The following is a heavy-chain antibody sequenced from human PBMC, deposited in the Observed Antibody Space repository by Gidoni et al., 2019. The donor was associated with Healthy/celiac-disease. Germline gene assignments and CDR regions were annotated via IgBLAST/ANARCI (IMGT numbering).Heavy chain of an antibody. CDR2: ISSSSITI. V-gene: IGHV3-48*01. Sequence: EVQLVESGGGLVQPGGSLRLSCASYGFTFRSYSMNWVRQAPGKGLEWVSYISSSSITIYYADSVKGRFTISRDNAKNSLYLQMNSLRAEDTAVYYCARALGRTAVAGTLDYWGQGTLVTVSS. J-gene: IGHJ4*02. CDR1: GFTFRSYS. D-gene: IGHD6-19*01. CDR3: ARALGRTAVAGTLDY.